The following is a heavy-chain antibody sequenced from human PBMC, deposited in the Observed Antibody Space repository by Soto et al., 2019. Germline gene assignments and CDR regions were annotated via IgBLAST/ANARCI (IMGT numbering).Heavy chain of an antibody. Sequence: QLQLQESGPGLVKPSETLSLTCTVSGGSISSSSYYWGWIRQPPGKGLEWIGSIYYSGSTYYNPSHKSRVTISVDTSKNQFSLKLSSVTAADTAVYYCARHYCSGACEGFGEFETDYWGQGTLVTVSS. CDR1: GGSISSSSYY. CDR3: ARHYCSGACEGFGEFETDY. CDR2: IYYSGST. D-gene: IGHD3-10*01. V-gene: IGHV4-39*01. J-gene: IGHJ4*02.